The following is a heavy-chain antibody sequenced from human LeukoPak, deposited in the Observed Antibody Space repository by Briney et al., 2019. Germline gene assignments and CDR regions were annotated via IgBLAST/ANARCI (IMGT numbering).Heavy chain of an antibody. CDR1: GGSISNYY. V-gene: IGHV4-59*08. J-gene: IGHJ3*01. CDR2: IYYSGST. D-gene: IGHD4-17*01. Sequence: SETLSLTCTVSGGSISNYYWSWIRQPPEKGLEWIGYIYYSGSTNYNPSLKSRLTISVDTSKNQFSLKLSSVTAADTAVYYCARSYGDYITGAYAFDVWGQGTLVTVSS. CDR3: ARSYGDYITGAYAFDV.